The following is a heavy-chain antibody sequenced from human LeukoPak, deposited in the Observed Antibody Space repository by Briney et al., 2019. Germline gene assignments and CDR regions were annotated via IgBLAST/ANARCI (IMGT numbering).Heavy chain of an antibody. CDR3: ARGRFVVT. CDR1: GFTLSSFE. CDR2: ISSSSSTI. Sequence: PGRSLRLSCAASGFTLSSFEMTWVRQAPGEGLEWISYISSSSSTIYYADSVKGRFTISRDNANNSLYLQMNSLRAEDTAVYYCARGRFVVTWGQGTLVTVSS. V-gene: IGHV3-48*03. J-gene: IGHJ5*02. D-gene: IGHD3-22*01.